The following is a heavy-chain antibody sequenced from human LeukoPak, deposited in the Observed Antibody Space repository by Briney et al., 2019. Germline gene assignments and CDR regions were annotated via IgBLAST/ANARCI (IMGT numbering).Heavy chain of an antibody. V-gene: IGHV4-34*01. CDR1: GGSFSGYY. J-gene: IGHJ6*03. CDR3: ARGRRDWGSYYYHMDV. D-gene: IGHD7-27*01. CDR2: INHSGRI. Sequence: SETLSLTCAVYGGSFSGYYWSWIRQPPGKGLEWIGEINHSGRINYNPSLKSRVTISVDTSKKQFSLKVSSGTAADTAVYYCARGRRDWGSYYYHMDVWGKGTTVTVSS.